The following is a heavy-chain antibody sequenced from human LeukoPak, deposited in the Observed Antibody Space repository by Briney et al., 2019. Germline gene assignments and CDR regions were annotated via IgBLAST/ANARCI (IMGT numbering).Heavy chain of an antibody. V-gene: IGHV3-9*03. J-gene: IGHJ4*02. CDR1: GFIFSNSW. CDR2: ISWNSDSI. Sequence: QPGGSLRLSCAASGFIFSNSWMNWVRQAPGKGLEWVSGISWNSDSIGYADSVKGRFTISRDNAKNSLYLQMNSLKAEDMALYYCAKDKYSSGRSTCFDYWGQGTLVTVSS. CDR3: AKDKYSSGRSTCFDY. D-gene: IGHD6-19*01.